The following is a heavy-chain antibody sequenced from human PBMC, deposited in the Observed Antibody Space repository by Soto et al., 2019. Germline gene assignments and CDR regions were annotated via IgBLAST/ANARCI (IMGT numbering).Heavy chain of an antibody. J-gene: IGHJ6*02. CDR2: IWYDGSNK. Sequence: GSLRLSCAASGFTFSSYGMHWVRQAPGKGLEWVAVIWYDGSNKYYADSVKGRFTISRDNSKNTLYLQMNSLRAEDTAVYYCARDFGWFGELLSSYYYYGMDVWGQGTTVTVSS. CDR3: ARDFGWFGELLSSYYYYGMDV. D-gene: IGHD3-10*01. V-gene: IGHV3-33*01. CDR1: GFTFSSYG.